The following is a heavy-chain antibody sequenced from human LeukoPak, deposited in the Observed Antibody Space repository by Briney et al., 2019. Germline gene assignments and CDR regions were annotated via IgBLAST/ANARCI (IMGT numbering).Heavy chain of an antibody. CDR3: AKEDVGGWYGIDY. J-gene: IGHJ4*02. CDR1: GYSFTRYY. CDR2: INPSGGST. Sequence: ASVKVSCKASGYSFTRYYMHWVRQAPGQGLEWMGIINPSGGSTTYAQNLQGRVTMTTDTSTSTVYMELSSLRAEDTAVYYCAKEDVGGWYGIDYWGQGTLLTVSS. D-gene: IGHD6-19*01. V-gene: IGHV1-46*01.